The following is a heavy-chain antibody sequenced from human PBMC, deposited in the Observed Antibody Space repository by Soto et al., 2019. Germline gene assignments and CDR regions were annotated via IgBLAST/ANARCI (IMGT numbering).Heavy chain of an antibody. CDR1: GGSISTYY. CDR2: IYYSGTT. J-gene: IGHJ4*02. V-gene: IGHV4-59*01. Sequence: SETLSLTCAVSGGSISTYYWSWLRQPPGKGLEWIGYIYYSGTTNYNPSLKARVTISIDTSKNQFSLKLSSVTAADTAVYYCARGPMSTASSYFFDYWGQGTLVTVS. CDR3: ARGPMSTASSYFFDY.